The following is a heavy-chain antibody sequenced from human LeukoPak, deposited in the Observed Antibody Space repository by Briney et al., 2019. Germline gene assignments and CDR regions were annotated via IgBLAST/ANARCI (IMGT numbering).Heavy chain of an antibody. CDR3: ARDEDGYNRFDS. Sequence: SETLSLTCTVSGGSISSGGYYWSWIRQHPGKGLEWIGYIYYSGSTYYNPSLKSRVTISVDTSKNQFSLELNSVTAADAAVYYCARDEDGYNRFDSWGQGTLVTVSS. V-gene: IGHV4-31*03. D-gene: IGHD5-24*01. J-gene: IGHJ4*02. CDR2: IYYSGST. CDR1: GGSISSGGYY.